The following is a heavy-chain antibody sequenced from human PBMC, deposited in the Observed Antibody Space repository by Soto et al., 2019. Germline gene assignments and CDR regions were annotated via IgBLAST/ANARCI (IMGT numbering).Heavy chain of an antibody. CDR3: AGGVLPIDP. Sequence: XXTLSLPFTVSGGSISSYYWRWIRQPPGKGLEWIGYIYYSGSTNYNPSLKSRVTISVDTSKNQFSLKLSSVTAADTAVYYCAGGVLPIDPWGQGTLVTVSS. V-gene: IGHV4-59*08. J-gene: IGHJ5*02. CDR1: GGSISSYY. D-gene: IGHD3-10*01. CDR2: IYYSGST.